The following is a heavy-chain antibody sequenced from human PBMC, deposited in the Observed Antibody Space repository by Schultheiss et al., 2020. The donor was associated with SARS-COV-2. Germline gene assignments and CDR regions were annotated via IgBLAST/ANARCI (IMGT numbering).Heavy chain of an antibody. CDR1: GFTFSSYA. V-gene: IGHV3-7*03. Sequence: GESLKISCAASGFTFSSYAMHWVRQAPGKGLEWVANIKQYGSEKYYVDSVKGRFTISRDNAKNSLYLQMNSLRAEDTAVYYCAKWKKREMATIGGAFDIWGQGTMVTVSS. CDR3: AKWKKREMATIGGAFDI. J-gene: IGHJ3*02. D-gene: IGHD5-24*01. CDR2: IKQYGSEK.